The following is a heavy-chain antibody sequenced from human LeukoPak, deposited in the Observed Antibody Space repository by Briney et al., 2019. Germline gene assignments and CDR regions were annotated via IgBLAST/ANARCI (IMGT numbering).Heavy chain of an antibody. CDR3: ARVKLLWFGEPEPFDY. CDR2: INAGNGNT. V-gene: IGHV1-3*01. D-gene: IGHD3-10*01. CDR1: GYTFTSYA. J-gene: IGHJ4*02. Sequence: EASVKVSCKASGYTFTSYAMHWVRQAPGQRLEWMGWINAGNGNTKYSQKFQGRVTITRDTSASTAYMELSSLRSEDTAVYYCARVKLLWFGEPEPFDYWGQGTLVTVSS.